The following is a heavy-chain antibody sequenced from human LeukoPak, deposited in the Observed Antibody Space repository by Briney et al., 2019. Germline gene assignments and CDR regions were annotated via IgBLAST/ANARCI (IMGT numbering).Heavy chain of an antibody. CDR2: IHTSGGST. D-gene: IGHD4-23*01. J-gene: IGHJ4*02. CDR3: ARDKGPDYSGHSGFDF. CDR1: GYTFTTYY. Sequence: ASVKVSCKASGYTFTTYYIHWVRQAPGQGLEWMGIIHTSGGSTAYAQKFQGRVSMTRDTSTSTVYMEMSSLISEDTAVYYCARDKGPDYSGHSGFDFWGQGTLVTVSS. V-gene: IGHV1-46*01.